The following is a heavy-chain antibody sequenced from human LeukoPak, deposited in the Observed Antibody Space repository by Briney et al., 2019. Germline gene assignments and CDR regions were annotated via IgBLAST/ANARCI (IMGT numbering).Heavy chain of an antibody. J-gene: IGHJ6*03. CDR2: IYHSGRT. V-gene: IGHV4-38-2*02. D-gene: IGHD2-8*02. CDR1: GYSISSGYY. CDR3: ARIGGVIRDYYYMDV. Sequence: KPSETLSLTCTVSGYSISSGYYWGWIRQPPGKGLEWIGSIYHSGRTFYNPSLKSRVTISVDTSKDQFSLKLSSVTAADTAVYYCARIGGVIRDYYYMDVWGKGTTVTISS.